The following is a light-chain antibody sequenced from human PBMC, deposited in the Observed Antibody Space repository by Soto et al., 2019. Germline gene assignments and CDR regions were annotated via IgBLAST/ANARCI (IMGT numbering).Light chain of an antibody. CDR2: EVN. V-gene: IGLV2-23*02. CDR1: SSDVGSYNL. Sequence: QSALTQPASVSGSPGQSITISCTGTSSDVGSYNLVSWYQQHPGKAPKLMIYEVNKRPSGVSNRFSGSKSGNTASLTISGLQAEDEVVYSCCSYAGSSTLYVFGTGTKLTVL. CDR3: CSYAGSSTLYV. J-gene: IGLJ1*01.